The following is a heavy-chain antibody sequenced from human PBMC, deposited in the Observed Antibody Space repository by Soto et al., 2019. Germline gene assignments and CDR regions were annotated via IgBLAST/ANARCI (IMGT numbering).Heavy chain of an antibody. CDR2: ISGSGGST. Sequence: GGSLRLSCAASGFTFSSYAMSWVRQAPGKGLEWVSAISGSGGSTYYADSVKGRFTISRDNSKNTLYLQMNSLRAEDTAVYYCAKEGVWFGELPHWFDPWGQGPLVTVYS. D-gene: IGHD3-10*01. CDR1: GFTFSSYA. V-gene: IGHV3-23*01. J-gene: IGHJ5*02. CDR3: AKEGVWFGELPHWFDP.